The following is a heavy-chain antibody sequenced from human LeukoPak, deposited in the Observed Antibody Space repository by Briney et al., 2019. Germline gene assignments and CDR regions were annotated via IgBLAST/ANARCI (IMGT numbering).Heavy chain of an antibody. Sequence: GGSLRLSCSTSGFTFNSHGFHWVRQAPGKGLEWVAAISDDGLNTFYIDSVKGRFTISRDDSKNAVSLQMTSLRSEDTAVYYCARAGGSYSYYMDVWGKGTTVTVSS. J-gene: IGHJ6*03. CDR2: ISDDGLNT. V-gene: IGHV3-30*03. CDR1: GFTFNSHG. CDR3: ARAGGSYSYYMDV. D-gene: IGHD1-26*01.